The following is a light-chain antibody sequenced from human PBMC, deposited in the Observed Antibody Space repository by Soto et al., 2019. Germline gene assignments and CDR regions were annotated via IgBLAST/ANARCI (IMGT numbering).Light chain of an antibody. Sequence: QSVLIQPPSVSGPPGQAVTISCTGTSSDVGSYDYVSWYQQHPGTVPKPMMYNVNTQPSGVPDRFSGSKSGKMASMTISGLQAEDEADYYWYSYTSSANNWVFGGGTKLTVL. V-gene: IGLV2-11*01. CDR2: NVN. CDR1: SSDVGSYDY. CDR3: YSYTSSANNWV. J-gene: IGLJ3*02.